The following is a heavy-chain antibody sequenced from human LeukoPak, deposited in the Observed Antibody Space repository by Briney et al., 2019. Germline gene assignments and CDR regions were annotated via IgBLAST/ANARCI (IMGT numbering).Heavy chain of an antibody. V-gene: IGHV1-46*01. D-gene: IGHD5-24*01. J-gene: IGHJ6*02. CDR1: GYTLTSYY. CDR2: FNPSGDTT. Sequence: GASVKVSCKASGYTLTSYYLHWVRQAPGQGLEWMAIFNPSGDTTSHAQKFQGRVTMTRDTSASTVYMELSSLRSEDTAVYYCASVYKNGMDVWGQGTTVTVSS. CDR3: ASVYKNGMDV.